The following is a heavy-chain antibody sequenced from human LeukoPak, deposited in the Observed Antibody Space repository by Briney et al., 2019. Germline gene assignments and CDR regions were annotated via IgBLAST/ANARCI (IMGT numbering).Heavy chain of an antibody. CDR3: ECGQIGSERYQSLDH. Sequence: GASVKVTCKAGGYTFINYYMHWVGQAPGQGLEWVGIINPRGGSTSYAQKFQGRVTMTRDTSTSTVYMELSSLRSEDTAVYYCECGQIGSERYQSLDHWGQGTLVTVSS. CDR2: INPRGGST. J-gene: IGHJ4*02. CDR1: GYTFINYY. D-gene: IGHD5-24*01. V-gene: IGHV1-46*01.